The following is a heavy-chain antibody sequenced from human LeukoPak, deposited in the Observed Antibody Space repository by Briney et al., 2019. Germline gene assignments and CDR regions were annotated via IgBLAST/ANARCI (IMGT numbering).Heavy chain of an antibody. Sequence: AASVKVSCKTSGYTFTTYGISWLRQAPGQGLEWMGWISAHKGDTEYAQKFQGRVTMTRDTSTSTAYMELQSLTSDDTAVYYCARADIIVVAGATPVGSGFEYWGQGALFTVS. CDR1: GYTFTTYG. J-gene: IGHJ4*02. V-gene: IGHV1-18*01. CDR3: ARADIIVVAGATPVGSGFEY. D-gene: IGHD2-15*01. CDR2: ISAHKGDT.